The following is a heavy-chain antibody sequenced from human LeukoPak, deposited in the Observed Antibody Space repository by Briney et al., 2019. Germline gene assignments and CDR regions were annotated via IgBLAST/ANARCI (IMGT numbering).Heavy chain of an antibody. V-gene: IGHV4-61*02. CDR2: IYSPGT. J-gene: IGHJ3*02. D-gene: IGHD3-22*01. CDR3: ARGIGTSYDSSRDAFDI. CDR1: GGSISSGSYY. Sequence: SQTLSLTCTVSGGSISSGSYYWSWIRQPAGKGLEWIGRIYSPGTNYNYNPSVKSRVTISIDTSKNQFSLKLTSVTAADTAVYYCARGIGTSYDSSRDAFDIWGQGTMVTVSS.